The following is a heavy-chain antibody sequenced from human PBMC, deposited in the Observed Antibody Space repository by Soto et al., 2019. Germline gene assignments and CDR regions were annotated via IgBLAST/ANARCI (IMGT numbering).Heavy chain of an antibody. V-gene: IGHV3-64*01. CDR1: GFTFSSYA. CDR3: ARESPNYDYMFDP. Sequence: GGSLRLSCAASGFTFSSYAMHWVRQAPGKGLEYVSAISSNGGSTYYANSVKGRFTISRDNSKNTLYLQMGSLRAEDMAVYYCARESPNYDYMFDPWGQGTLVTVSS. CDR2: ISSNGGST. D-gene: IGHD3-16*01. J-gene: IGHJ5*02.